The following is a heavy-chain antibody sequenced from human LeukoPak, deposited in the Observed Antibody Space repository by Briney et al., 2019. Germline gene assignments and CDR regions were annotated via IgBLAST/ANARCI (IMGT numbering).Heavy chain of an antibody. CDR3: AREVVVAATLNYYYGMDV. V-gene: IGHV1-18*01. CDR2: ISAYNGNT. Sequence: GASVKVSCKASGYTFTSYGISWVRQAPGQGLECMGWISAYNGNTNYAQKLQGRVTMTTDTSTSTAYMELRSLRSDDTAVYYCAREVVVAATLNYYYGMDVWGQGTTVTVSS. J-gene: IGHJ6*02. D-gene: IGHD2-15*01. CDR1: GYTFTSYG.